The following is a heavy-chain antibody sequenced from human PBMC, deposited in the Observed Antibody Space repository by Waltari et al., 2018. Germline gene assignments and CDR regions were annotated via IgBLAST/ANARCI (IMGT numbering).Heavy chain of an antibody. J-gene: IGHJ2*01. CDR2: MNPNSGNT. CDR3: ARIAAVAGTLWYFDL. Sequence: QLVQSGTEVKKPGASVKVSCKASGYTFTSYDINWVRQPTGQGLEWMGWMNPNSGNTGYAQKFQGRVTMTRNTSISTAYMELSSLRSEDTAVYYCARIAAVAGTLWYFDLWGQGTLVTVSS. CDR1: GYTFTSYD. V-gene: IGHV1-8*02. D-gene: IGHD6-19*01.